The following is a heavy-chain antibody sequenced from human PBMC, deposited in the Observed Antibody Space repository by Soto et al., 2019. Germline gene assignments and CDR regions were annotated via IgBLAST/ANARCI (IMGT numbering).Heavy chain of an antibody. J-gene: IGHJ4*02. CDR1: GFTFSSYW. CDR2: INSDGSST. Sequence: EVQLVESGGGLVQPGGSLRLSCAASGFTFSSYWMHWVRQAPGKGLVWVSRINSDGSSTSYADSVKGRFTISRDNAKNTLNLQMNGLRAEDTAVYYCATIAVDGTVDYGGQGTLVTVSS. D-gene: IGHD6-19*01. V-gene: IGHV3-74*01. CDR3: ATIAVDGTVDY.